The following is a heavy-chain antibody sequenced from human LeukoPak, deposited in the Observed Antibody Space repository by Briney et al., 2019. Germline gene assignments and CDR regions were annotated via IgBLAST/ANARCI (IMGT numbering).Heavy chain of an antibody. V-gene: IGHV3-74*01. CDR2: IKGDGSSI. J-gene: IGHJ4*02. D-gene: IGHD6-13*01. Sequence: GGSLRLSCAASGFTFSSCSMHWVRQAPGKGLVWVSRIKGDGSSISYADSVKGRFTIFRDNAKNTLFLQMDSLRAEDTAVYYCVRGAIAAAGIDYWGQGTLVTVSS. CDR3: VRGAIAAAGIDY. CDR1: GFTFSSCS.